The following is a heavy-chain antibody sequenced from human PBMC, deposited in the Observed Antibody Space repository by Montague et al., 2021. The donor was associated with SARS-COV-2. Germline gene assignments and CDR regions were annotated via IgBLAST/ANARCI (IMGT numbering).Heavy chain of an antibody. CDR1: GDSMSGSNSY. CDR3: ARLYIQKTLVGASRRRWFDP. CDR2: ISYTGST. D-gene: IGHD1-26*01. V-gene: IGHV4-39*01. Sequence: SETRSLTCSVSGDSMSGSNSYWGWIRQPPGKGLESIGSISYTGSTSYXASLKSRVTMSVDTSKNEFSLRLSSVTASDTAVYHCARLYIQKTLVGASRRRWFDPWGQGTLVTVSS. J-gene: IGHJ5*02.